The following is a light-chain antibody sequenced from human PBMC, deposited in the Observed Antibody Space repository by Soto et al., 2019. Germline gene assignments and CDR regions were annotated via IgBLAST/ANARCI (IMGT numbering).Light chain of an antibody. CDR1: QGISNY. J-gene: IGKJ1*01. CDR3: QQYGSSPPFT. CDR2: AAS. Sequence: DIQMTQSPSSLSASVGDRVTITCRASQGISNYLAWYQQKPGKVPKLLIYAASTLQSGVPSRFGGSGSGTDFTLTISRLEPEDFAVYYRQQYGSSPPFTFGQGTKVDIK. V-gene: IGKV1-27*01.